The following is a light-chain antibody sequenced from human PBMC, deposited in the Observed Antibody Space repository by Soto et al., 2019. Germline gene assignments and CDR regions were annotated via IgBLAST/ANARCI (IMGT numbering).Light chain of an antibody. J-gene: IGKJ1*01. V-gene: IGKV1-17*01. Sequence: DIQMTQSPSSLSASVGDRVTITCRASQGIRNDLDWYQQKPAKAPERLIYAASSLQSGVPSRFSGSGSGTECTLTMCSLEAEHVDTYHCLQSSTQPWTFGQGTKVEIK. CDR2: AAS. CDR3: LQSSTQPWT. CDR1: QGIRND.